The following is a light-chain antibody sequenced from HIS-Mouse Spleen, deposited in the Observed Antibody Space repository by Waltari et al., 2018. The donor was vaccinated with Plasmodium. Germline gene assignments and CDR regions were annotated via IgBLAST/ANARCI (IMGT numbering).Light chain of an antibody. CDR2: GGS. CDR3: QQYGSSLYT. V-gene: IGKV3-20*01. CDR1: QSVSSSY. Sequence: DIVLTQSPGTLSLSPGERATLSCRASQSVSSSYLAWYQQKPGRAPRLLIYGGSSRATGIPDRFSGSGSGTDFTLTISRLEPEDCAVYDCQQYGSSLYTVGQGTKLEIK. J-gene: IGKJ2*01.